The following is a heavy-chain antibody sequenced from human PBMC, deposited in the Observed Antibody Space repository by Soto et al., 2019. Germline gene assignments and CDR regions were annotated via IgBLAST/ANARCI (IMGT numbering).Heavy chain of an antibody. CDR1: GFTFNTYW. CDR2: ISSDGRST. D-gene: IGHD2-15*01. V-gene: IGHV3-74*01. J-gene: IGHJ6*02. CDR3: ARDLPSVVVVTATRGDAMDV. Sequence: VQLVESGGGLVQPGGSLRLSCAASGFTFNTYWMHWVRQAPGKGLVWVSRISSDGRSTTYADSVKGRFTISRDNANNSLYLKMNSLRAEDTAVYYCARDLPSVVVVTATRGDAMDVWGQGTTVTVSS.